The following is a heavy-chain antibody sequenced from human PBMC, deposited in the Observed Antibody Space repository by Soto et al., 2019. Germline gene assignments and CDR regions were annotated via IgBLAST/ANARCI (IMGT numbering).Heavy chain of an antibody. D-gene: IGHD6-13*01. CDR2: INHSGST. V-gene: IGHV4-34*01. CDR3: ARGPHSSSWYWYFDL. CDR1: GGSFSGYY. J-gene: IGHJ2*01. Sequence: QVQLQQWGAGLLKPSETLSLTCAVYGGSFSGYYWSWIRQPPGKGLEWIGEINHSGSTNYNPSLKSRVTISVDTSKNQFSLKLRSVTAADTAVYYCARGPHSSSWYWYFDLWGRGTLVTVSS.